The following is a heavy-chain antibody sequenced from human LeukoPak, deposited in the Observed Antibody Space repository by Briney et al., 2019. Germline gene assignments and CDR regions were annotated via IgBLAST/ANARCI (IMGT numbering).Heavy chain of an antibody. CDR1: GFTLGDYA. CDR2: IRSKAYGGTT. Sequence: PARSLRLSCTASGFTLGDYAMSWVRQAPGKGLEWLGFIRSKAYGGTTEYAASVKGRFTISRDDSKSIAYLQMNSLKTEDTAVYYCTREGYYDFWSGYYTGEAPLGYYDMDVWGQGTTVTV. J-gene: IGHJ6*02. V-gene: IGHV3-49*04. CDR3: TREGYYDFWSGYYTGEAPLGYYDMDV. D-gene: IGHD3-3*01.